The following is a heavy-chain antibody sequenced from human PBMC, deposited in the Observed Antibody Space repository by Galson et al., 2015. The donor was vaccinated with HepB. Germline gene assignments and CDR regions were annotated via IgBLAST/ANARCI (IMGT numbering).Heavy chain of an antibody. Sequence: SLRLSCAASGFTFSSYGMHWVRQAPGKGLEWVAVIWYDGSNKYYADSVKGRFTISRDNSKNTLYLQMNSLRAEDTAVYYCARDLSSTRGSSGFDYWGQGTLVTVSS. CDR3: ARDLSSTRGSSGFDY. J-gene: IGHJ4*02. CDR1: GFTFSSYG. CDR2: IWYDGSNK. V-gene: IGHV3-33*01. D-gene: IGHD5/OR15-5a*01.